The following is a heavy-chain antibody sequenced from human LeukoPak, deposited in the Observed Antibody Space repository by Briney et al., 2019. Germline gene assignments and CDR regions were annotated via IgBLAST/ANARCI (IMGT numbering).Heavy chain of an antibody. CDR3: ARGKSAVAYTISTIFSLNWFDP. Sequence: SETLSLTCAVYGGSFSGYYWSWIRQPPGKGLEWMGEINHSGSTNYNPSLKSRVTISVDTSKNQFSLKLSSVTAADTAVYYCARGKSAVAYTISTIFSLNWFDPWGQGTLVTVSS. D-gene: IGHD3-9*01. J-gene: IGHJ5*02. CDR2: INHSGST. CDR1: GGSFSGYY. V-gene: IGHV4-34*01.